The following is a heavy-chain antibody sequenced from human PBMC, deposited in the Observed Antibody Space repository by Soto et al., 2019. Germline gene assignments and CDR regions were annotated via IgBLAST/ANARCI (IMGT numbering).Heavy chain of an antibody. CDR1: GGSFSGYY. CDR3: ARGGRTRSRALGSTSFRPFYGMDV. V-gene: IGHV4-34*01. D-gene: IGHD2-2*01. CDR2: INHSGST. J-gene: IGHJ6*02. Sequence: QVQLQQWGAGLLKPSETLSLTCAVYGGSFSGYYWSWIRQPPGKGLEWIGEINHSGSTNYNPSLKSRGTIEVDKSKRQFPLTLSAVTAADTAVYYGARGGRTRSRALGSTSFRPFYGMDVWGQGTTVTVSS.